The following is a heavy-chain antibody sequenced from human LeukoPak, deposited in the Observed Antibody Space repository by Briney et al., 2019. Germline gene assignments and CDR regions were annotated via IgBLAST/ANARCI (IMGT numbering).Heavy chain of an antibody. J-gene: IGHJ3*02. CDR3: ARQDTAMVLDAFDI. Sequence: PGESLKISCKGSGYSFTSYWIGWVRQMPGKGLEWMGIIYPGDSDTRYSPSVQGQVTISADKSIVTAYLQWSSLKASGTAMYYCARQDTAMVLDAFDIWGQGTMVTVSS. V-gene: IGHV5-51*01. CDR1: GYSFTSYW. D-gene: IGHD5-18*01. CDR2: IYPGDSDT.